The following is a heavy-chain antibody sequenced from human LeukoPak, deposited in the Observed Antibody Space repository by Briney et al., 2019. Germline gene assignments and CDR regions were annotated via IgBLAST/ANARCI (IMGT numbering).Heavy chain of an antibody. J-gene: IGHJ4*02. D-gene: IGHD3-3*01. CDR3: ATDRGGHRAVTSHFDY. CDR2: FDPEDGET. CDR1: GYTLSELS. Sequence: GASVKVSCKVSGYTLSELSMNWVRQAPGGLEWMASFDPEDGETIYAQKFQGRVTMMEDSSADTAYMELSSLTSEDTAVYYCATDRGGHRAVTSHFDYWGQRSLVTVSS. V-gene: IGHV1-24*01.